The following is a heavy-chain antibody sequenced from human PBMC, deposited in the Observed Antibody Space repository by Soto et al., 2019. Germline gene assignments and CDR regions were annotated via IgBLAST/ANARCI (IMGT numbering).Heavy chain of an antibody. CDR1: GFTFSSYA. CDR3: AKDGRRGYSYETPKEFDY. J-gene: IGHJ4*02. Sequence: EVQLLESGGGLVQPGGSLRLSCAASGFTFSSYAMSWVRQAPGKGLEWVSAISGSGGSTYYADSVKGRFTISRDNSKNTLYLQMNSLRAEDTAVYYCAKDGRRGYSYETPKEFDYWGQGTLVTVSS. V-gene: IGHV3-23*01. D-gene: IGHD5-18*01. CDR2: ISGSGGST.